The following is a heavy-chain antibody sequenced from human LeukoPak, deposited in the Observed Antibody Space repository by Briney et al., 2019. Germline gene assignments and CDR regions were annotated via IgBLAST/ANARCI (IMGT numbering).Heavy chain of an antibody. CDR1: GFTFDDYG. CDR2: INWNGGST. CDR3: ALGTKPLSYHFFDY. D-gene: IGHD1-7*01. Sequence: GGSLRLSCAASGFTFDDYGMSWVRQAPGKGLEWVSGINWNGGSTGYADSVKGRFTISRDNAKNTLYLQMNSLRAEDTAVYYCALGTKPLSYHFFDYWGQGALVTVSS. V-gene: IGHV3-20*04. J-gene: IGHJ4*02.